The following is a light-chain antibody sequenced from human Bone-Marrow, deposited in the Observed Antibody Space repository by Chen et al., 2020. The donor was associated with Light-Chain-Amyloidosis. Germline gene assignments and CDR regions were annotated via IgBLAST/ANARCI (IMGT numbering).Light chain of an antibody. J-gene: IGKJ4*01. V-gene: IGKV3-20*01. CDR2: GSS. Sequence: EIVLTQSPGTLSLSPGEGANLSCRASQTISSNYLTWYQQKFGQAPRLLIYGSSSRATGIPDRFTGSGSGTDFNLTINRLGPEDFAMYYCQQYGTSPLTFGGGTKVEIK. CDR3: QQYGTSPLT. CDR1: QTISSNY.